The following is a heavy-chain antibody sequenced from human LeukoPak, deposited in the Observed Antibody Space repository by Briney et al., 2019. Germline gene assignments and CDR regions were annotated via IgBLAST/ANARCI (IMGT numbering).Heavy chain of an antibody. J-gene: IGHJ4*02. CDR1: GFTLNDYW. Sequence: GGSLRLSCAASGFTLNDYWMSWVRQSPGRGLEWVANIKQDGSEKYYVDSVKGRFTISRDNAQNSLYLQMTGLRADDTALYYCARDKIVGPTTLDYWGQGILVTVSS. V-gene: IGHV3-7*01. CDR2: IKQDGSEK. D-gene: IGHD1-26*01. CDR3: ARDKIVGPTTLDY.